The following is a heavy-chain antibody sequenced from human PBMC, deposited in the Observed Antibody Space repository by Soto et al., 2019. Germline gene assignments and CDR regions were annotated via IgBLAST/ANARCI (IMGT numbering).Heavy chain of an antibody. CDR2: ISGSGGST. J-gene: IGHJ2*01. CDR1: GFTFSSYA. CDR3: AKDHIGAYYYDSMQLVYFDL. Sequence: EVQLLESGGGLVQPGGSLRLSCAASGFTFSSYAMSWVRQAPGKGLEWGSAISGSGGSTYYADSVKGRFTISRDNSKNTLYLQMNSLRAEDTAVYYCAKDHIGAYYYDSMQLVYFDLWGRGTLVTVSS. D-gene: IGHD3-22*01. V-gene: IGHV3-23*01.